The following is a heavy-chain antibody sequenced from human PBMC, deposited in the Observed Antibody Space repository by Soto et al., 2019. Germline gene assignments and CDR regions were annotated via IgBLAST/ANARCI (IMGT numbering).Heavy chain of an antibody. Sequence: PSETLSLTCTVSGGSISSDYWIWIRQPPGKGLEWIGYISYSGNTNYNPSLKSLVTISVDTSKKQFSLKLRSVTAADTAVYYCARVLSGSSLFDYWGQGMLVTVSS. D-gene: IGHD1-26*01. J-gene: IGHJ4*02. V-gene: IGHV4-59*01. CDR1: GGSISSDY. CDR3: ARVLSGSSLFDY. CDR2: ISYSGNT.